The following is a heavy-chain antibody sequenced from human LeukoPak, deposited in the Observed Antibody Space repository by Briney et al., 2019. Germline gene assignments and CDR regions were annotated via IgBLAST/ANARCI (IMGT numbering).Heavy chain of an antibody. J-gene: IGHJ4*02. Sequence: EASVKVSCKASGYTFTGYYMHWVRQAPGQGLEWMGWINPNSGGTNYAQKFQGRVTMTRDTSISTAYMELSRLRSEGTAVYYCAIVRITMVRGVTDPYSPSYYFDYWGQGTLVTVSS. CDR2: INPNSGGT. V-gene: IGHV1-2*02. CDR3: AIVRITMVRGVTDPYSPSYYFDY. CDR1: GYTFTGYY. D-gene: IGHD3-10*01.